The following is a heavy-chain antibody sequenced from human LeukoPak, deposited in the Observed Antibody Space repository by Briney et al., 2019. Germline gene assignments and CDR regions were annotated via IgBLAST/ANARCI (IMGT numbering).Heavy chain of an antibody. CDR3: ARSTAPYYYYYMDV. D-gene: IGHD5/OR15-5a*01. V-gene: IGHV1-69*13. J-gene: IGHJ6*03. CDR2: IIPIFGTA. Sequence: SVKVSCKASGYTFTSYDINWVRQATGQGLEWMGGIIPIFGTANYAQKFQGRVTITADESTSTAYMELSSLRSEDTAVYYCARSTAPYYYYYMDVWGKGTTVTVSS. CDR1: GYTFTSYD.